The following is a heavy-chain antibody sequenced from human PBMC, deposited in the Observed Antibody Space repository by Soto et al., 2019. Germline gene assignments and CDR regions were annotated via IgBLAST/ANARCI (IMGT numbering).Heavy chain of an antibody. CDR2: MHYSGGT. CDR3: ARVVSMIVVVNQLPYYVDY. CDR1: GDSISSGAYY. V-gene: IGHV4-31*03. Sequence: SETLSLTCTVSGDSISSGAYYWSWIRQHPGKGLEWIGSMHYSGGTYYNPPLKSRVSISVDASKNQFSLKLRSVTAADTAVYYCARVVSMIVVVNQLPYYVDYWGLGSLVTVS. D-gene: IGHD3-22*01. J-gene: IGHJ4*02.